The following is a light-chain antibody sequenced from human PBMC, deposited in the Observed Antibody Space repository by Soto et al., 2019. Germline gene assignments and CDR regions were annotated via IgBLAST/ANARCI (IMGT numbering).Light chain of an antibody. CDR2: VTS. CDR1: QTVGTNF. Sequence: EIVLTQSPGTLSLSPGETATLSCRASQTVGTNFLAWYQQKPGQAPRLLMFVTSNRATDIPDRFGGSGSGTDFTLTISSLEPEDFAVYYCQQYGSTLSFTFGPGTKVDIK. CDR3: QQYGSTLSFT. J-gene: IGKJ3*01. V-gene: IGKV3-20*01.